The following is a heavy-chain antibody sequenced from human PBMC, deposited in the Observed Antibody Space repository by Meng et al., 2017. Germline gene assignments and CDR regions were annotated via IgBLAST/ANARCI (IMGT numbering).Heavy chain of an antibody. D-gene: IGHD3-16*01. V-gene: IGHV3-73*01. J-gene: IGHJ4*02. CDR2: IRTKRNNYAK. CDR1: GITFSSYA. CDR3: VKEAWYYDR. Sequence: QLVGSGGGCVQPWRSLRISSDAPGITFSSYAMQWVRQASGKGLEWVGRIRTKRNNYAKEYVASVEGRFTISRDDSKNTLYLQMNRLKTEDTAVYYCVKEAWYYDRWGQGTLVTVSS.